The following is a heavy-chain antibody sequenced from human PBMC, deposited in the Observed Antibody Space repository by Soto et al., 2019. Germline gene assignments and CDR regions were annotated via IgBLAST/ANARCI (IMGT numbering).Heavy chain of an antibody. CDR2: ISGSGRST. J-gene: IGHJ3*02. Sequence: GGSLRLSCAASGFTFNNYAMTWVRQAPGKGLEWVSAISGSGRSTYCADSVKGRFTISRDNSKNTLYLQVNSLRAEDTAIYYCTKDVLNNPGPDAFDIWGPGTMVTVSS. CDR3: TKDVLNNPGPDAFDI. D-gene: IGHD6-6*01. CDR1: GFTFNNYA. V-gene: IGHV3-23*01.